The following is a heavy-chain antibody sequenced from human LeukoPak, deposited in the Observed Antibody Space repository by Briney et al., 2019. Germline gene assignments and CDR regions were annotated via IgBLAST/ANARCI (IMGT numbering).Heavy chain of an antibody. Sequence: SETLSLTCTVSGGSISSSSAYWGWIRQPPGKGLEWIGSIYYSKNTYYNPSLKSRFTISAYTSKNQFSRTPCSVSTTDTAVYYCVSPRGFSYGYFDYWGQGTLVTVSS. CDR2: IYYSKNT. V-gene: IGHV4-39*01. D-gene: IGHD5-18*01. CDR1: GGSISSSSAY. J-gene: IGHJ4*02. CDR3: VSPRGFSYGYFDY.